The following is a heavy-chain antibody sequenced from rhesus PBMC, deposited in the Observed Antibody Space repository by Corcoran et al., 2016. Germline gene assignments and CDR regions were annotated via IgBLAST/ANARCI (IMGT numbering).Heavy chain of an antibody. J-gene: IGHJ2*01. CDR1: GGSISDSYR. CDR3: ARERGGSWSPLYWYFGL. CDR2: IYGSSTST. D-gene: IGHD6-13*01. Sequence: QVQLQESGPGVVKPSETLSLTCAVSGGSISDSYRWSWIRQPPGKGLEWIGYIYGSSTSTNYHPSLKRRVTISKDTSKNQFSLKLSSVTAADTAVYYCARERGGSWSPLYWYFGLWGPGTPITISS. V-gene: IGHV4S10*01.